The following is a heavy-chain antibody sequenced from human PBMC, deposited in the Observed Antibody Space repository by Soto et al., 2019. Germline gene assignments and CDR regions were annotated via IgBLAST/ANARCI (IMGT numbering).Heavy chain of an antibody. J-gene: IGHJ6*02. CDR3: ASEYCSGGSFYYYGMDV. D-gene: IGHD2-15*01. CDR2: IWYDGSNK. Sequence: QVQLVESGGGVVQPGRSQRLSCAASGFTFSSYGMHWVRQAPGKGLAWVAVIWYDGSNKYYADSVKGRFTISRDNSKNTLDQQMNSLRAEDTAVYYCASEYCSGGSFYYYGMDVWGQGTTVTVSS. V-gene: IGHV3-33*01. CDR1: GFTFSSYG.